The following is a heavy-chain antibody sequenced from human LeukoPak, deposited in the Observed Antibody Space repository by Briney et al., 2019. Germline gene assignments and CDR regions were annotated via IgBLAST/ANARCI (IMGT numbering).Heavy chain of an antibody. CDR1: GGSISSYY. CDR2: IYYSGST. V-gene: IGHV4-59*01. D-gene: IGHD1-1*01. J-gene: IGHJ4*02. CDR3: ARMGTFYFDY. Sequence: PSETLSLTCTVSGGSISSYYWSWIRQPPGKGLEWIGYIYYSGSTNYNPSLKRRVTISVDTSKNQFSLKLSSVTAADTAVYYCARMGTFYFDYWGQGTLVTVSS.